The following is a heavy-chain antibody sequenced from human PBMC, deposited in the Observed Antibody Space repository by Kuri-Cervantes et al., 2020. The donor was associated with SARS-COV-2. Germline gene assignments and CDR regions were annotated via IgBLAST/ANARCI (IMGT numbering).Heavy chain of an antibody. J-gene: IGHJ4*02. CDR3: ARARAGVFDF. CDR2: ISSDGRNK. CDR1: GFTFNTCA. D-gene: IGHD2-21*01. V-gene: IGHV3-30*04. Sequence: GGSLRLSCAASGFTFNTCAMHWVCQAPGKGLEWVTMISSDGRNKNYADSVKGRFTISRDNSKNTLYLQINSLRSEDTAIFYCARARAGVFDFWGQGALVTVSS.